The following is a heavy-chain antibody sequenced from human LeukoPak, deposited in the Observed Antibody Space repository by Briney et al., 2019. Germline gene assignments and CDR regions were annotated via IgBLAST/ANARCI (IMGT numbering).Heavy chain of an antibody. CDR1: GFTFRNVW. CDR3: ATDLPRDYYYDMDV. D-gene: IGHD5-24*01. J-gene: IGHJ6*02. Sequence: GGSLRLSCAASGFTFRNVWMGWVRQAPGKGLEWVGRIKSKIFGGTTEYATPVKGRFSISRDDSKNTVHLQMNSLKSEDTAVYYCATDLPRDYYYDMDVWGQGTTATVSS. CDR2: IKSKIFGGTT. V-gene: IGHV3-15*01.